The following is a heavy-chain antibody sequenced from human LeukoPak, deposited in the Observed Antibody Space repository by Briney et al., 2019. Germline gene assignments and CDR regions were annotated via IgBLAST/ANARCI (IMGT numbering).Heavy chain of an antibody. Sequence: KPSETLSLTCTVSGGSISSSNYYWGWIRQPPGKGLEWIGSLYSSGNTYYNPSLKSRVTISVDSSKNQFSLKLTSVTAADTAVYYRARTASEYSISWIDWGQGTLVTVSS. D-gene: IGHD6-13*01. CDR2: LYSSGNT. CDR3: ARTASEYSISWID. V-gene: IGHV4-39*01. J-gene: IGHJ1*01. CDR1: GGSISSSNYY.